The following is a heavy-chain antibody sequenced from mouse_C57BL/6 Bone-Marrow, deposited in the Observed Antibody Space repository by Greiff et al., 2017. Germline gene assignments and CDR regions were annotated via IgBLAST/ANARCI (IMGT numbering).Heavy chain of an antibody. CDR2: INPSNGGT. CDR3: ARRRRRDWCVAV. D-gene: IGHD2-12*01. Sequence: QVQLQQPGTELVKPGASVKLSCKASGYTFTSYWMHWVKQRPGQGLEWIGNINPSNGGTNYNEKFKSKATLTVYKSSSPAYMQLSRLTSEESAVYCCARRRRRDWCVAVGGAGSTETGSS. V-gene: IGHV1-53*01. J-gene: IGHJ1*01. CDR1: GYTFTSYW.